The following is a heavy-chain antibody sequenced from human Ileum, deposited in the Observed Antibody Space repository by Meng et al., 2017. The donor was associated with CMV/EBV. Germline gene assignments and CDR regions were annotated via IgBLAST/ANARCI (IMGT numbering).Heavy chain of an antibody. CDR3: ARGLRDSSGKEYFQH. V-gene: IGHV1-8*01. J-gene: IGHJ1*01. D-gene: IGHD3-22*01. CDR1: EYTLTSYD. CDR2: MNPNSGNT. Sequence: SEYTLTSYDINWVRQATGQGLEWMGWMNPNSGNTGYAQKFQGRVTMTRNTSISTAYMELSSLRSEDTAVYYCARGLRDSSGKEYFQHWGQGTLVTVSS.